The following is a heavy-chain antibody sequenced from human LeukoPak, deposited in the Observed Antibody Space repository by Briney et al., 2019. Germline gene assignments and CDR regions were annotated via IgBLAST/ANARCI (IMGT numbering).Heavy chain of an antibody. CDR2: TNPNSGGT. Sequence: GASVKVSCKASGYTFTGYYMHWVRQAPGQGLEWMGWTNPNSGGTNYGQKFQGRVTMTRDTSTSTVYMELSSLRSEDTAVYYCARDSGMVRGTVDYWGQGTLVTVSS. J-gene: IGHJ4*02. D-gene: IGHD3-10*01. V-gene: IGHV1-2*02. CDR1: GYTFTGYY. CDR3: ARDSGMVRGTVDY.